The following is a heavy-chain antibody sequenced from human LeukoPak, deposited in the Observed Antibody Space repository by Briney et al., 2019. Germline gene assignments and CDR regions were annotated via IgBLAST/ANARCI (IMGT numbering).Heavy chain of an antibody. CDR2: MYHSGIT. CDR3: AKESNSELFFDFWSGYYSDV. D-gene: IGHD3-3*01. J-gene: IGHJ6*04. Sequence: PSETLYLTCAVSGYPFSSGYYWGWIRQPPGKGLEWIGSMYHSGITYYNPSLKSRVTITVDTSKNTVSLRLTSVTAADTAVYYCAKESNSELFFDFWSGYYSDVWGKGTTVTVPS. CDR1: GYPFSSGYY. V-gene: IGHV4-38-2*02.